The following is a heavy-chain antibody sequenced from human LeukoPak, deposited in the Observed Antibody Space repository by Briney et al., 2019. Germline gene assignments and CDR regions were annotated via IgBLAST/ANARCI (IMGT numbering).Heavy chain of an antibody. Sequence: PGGSLRLSCAASGFTVSSNYMSWVRQAPGKGLEWVSVIYSGGSTYYADSVKGRFTISRDNSKNTLYLQMNSLRAEDTAVYYCAREGGGDEPNWFDPWGQGTLVTVSS. D-gene: IGHD2-21*02. CDR2: IYSGGST. CDR1: GFTVSSNY. V-gene: IGHV3-53*01. CDR3: AREGGGDEPNWFDP. J-gene: IGHJ5*02.